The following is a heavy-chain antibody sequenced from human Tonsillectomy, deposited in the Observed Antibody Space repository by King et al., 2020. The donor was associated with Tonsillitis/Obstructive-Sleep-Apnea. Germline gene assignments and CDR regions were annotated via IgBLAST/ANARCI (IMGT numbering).Heavy chain of an antibody. CDR1: GYTFIGYY. V-gene: IGHV1-2*02. CDR3: ARGDIVATTFDY. J-gene: IGHJ4*02. CDR2: NDPNSGDT. Sequence: QLVQSGAEVKKPGASVKVSCKASGYTFIGYYMHWVRQAPGQGLEWMGWNDPNSGDTNYAQQFQGGVTMTRDTSITTAYMELSRLRFDDTAVYYCARGDIVATTFDYWGQGTLVTVSS. D-gene: IGHD5-12*01.